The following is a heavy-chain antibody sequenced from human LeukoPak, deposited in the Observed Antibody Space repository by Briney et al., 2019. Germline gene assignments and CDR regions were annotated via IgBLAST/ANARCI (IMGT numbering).Heavy chain of an antibody. J-gene: IGHJ6*04. CDR1: GYIFNDYI. D-gene: IGHD3-10*01. CDR2: LIAGNGHT. V-gene: IGHV1-3*03. CDR3: ARGRYGSAYYYYMDV. Sequence: ASVKVSCKTSGYIFNDYIIHWVRQAPGQRLEWMGWLIAGNGHTGYSEDFQDRVTISRDRSTAYMELSSLRFEDTATYYCARGRYGSAYYYYMDVWGKGTTVTVSS.